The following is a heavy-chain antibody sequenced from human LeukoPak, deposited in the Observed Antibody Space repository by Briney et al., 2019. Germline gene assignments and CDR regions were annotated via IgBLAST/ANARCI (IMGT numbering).Heavy chain of an antibody. V-gene: IGHV3-30*02. CDR1: GFTFSSYS. Sequence: GGPVRLSCAASGFTFSSYSMNWVRQAPGKGLEWVTFIRYDGRNTYYADSVKGRFTISRDNSKNTLYLQMNSLRTEDTAVYYCVRAGAETGGFYHMDVWGEGTTVTVSS. CDR2: IRYDGRNT. J-gene: IGHJ6*03. D-gene: IGHD3-10*01. CDR3: VRAGAETGGFYHMDV.